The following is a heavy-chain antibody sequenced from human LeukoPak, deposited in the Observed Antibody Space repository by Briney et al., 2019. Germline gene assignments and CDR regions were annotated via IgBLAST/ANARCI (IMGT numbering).Heavy chain of an antibody. CDR1: GFTFGDYA. D-gene: IGHD3-22*01. V-gene: IGHV3-23*01. J-gene: IGHJ4*02. CDR3: AKEGLDYYDSSGYYPYYFDY. CDR2: ISGSGGST. Sequence: GSLRLSCTTSGFTFGDYAMSWVRQAPGKGLEWVSAISGSGGSTYYADSVKGRFTISRDNSKNTLYLQMNSLRAEDTAVYYCAKEGLDYYDSSGYYPYYFDYWGQGTLVTVSS.